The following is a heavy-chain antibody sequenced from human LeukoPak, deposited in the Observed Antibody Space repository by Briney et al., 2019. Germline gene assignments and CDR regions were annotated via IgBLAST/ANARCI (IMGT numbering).Heavy chain of an antibody. CDR2: ISAYNGNT. CDR1: GYTFTSYG. CDR3: ARDRRNILTGQPTDY. J-gene: IGHJ4*02. V-gene: IGHV1-18*01. D-gene: IGHD3-9*01. Sequence: ASVKVSCKPSGYTFTSYGISSVRQTPGQGLEWMGWISAYNGNTNSAQKLQGRVTMTTDTSTSTAYMELRSLRSDDTAVYYCARDRRNILTGQPTDYWGPGTLVTVSS.